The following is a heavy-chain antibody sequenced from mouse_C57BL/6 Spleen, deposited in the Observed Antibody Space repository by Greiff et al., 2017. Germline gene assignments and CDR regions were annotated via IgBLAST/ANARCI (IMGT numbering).Heavy chain of an antibody. CDR3: TGGVTTRGWYFDV. Sequence: EVQLQQPGGGLVQPGGSMKLSCVASGFTFSNYWMNWVRQSPEKGLEWVAQIRLKSDNYATHYAESVKGRFTISRDDTKSGVYLQMNNLRAEDTGIYYCTGGVTTRGWYFDVWGTGTTVTVSS. J-gene: IGHJ1*03. V-gene: IGHV6-3*01. D-gene: IGHD2-2*01. CDR2: IRLKSDNYAT. CDR1: GFTFSNYW.